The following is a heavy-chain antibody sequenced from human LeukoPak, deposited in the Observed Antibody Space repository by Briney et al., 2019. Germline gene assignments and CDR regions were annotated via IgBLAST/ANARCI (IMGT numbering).Heavy chain of an antibody. D-gene: IGHD3-22*01. V-gene: IGHV4-38-2*02. CDR2: IYHSGST. CDR1: GYSISSGYY. CDR3: ARSYDSSGYYYDYYYYMDV. J-gene: IGHJ6*03. Sequence: SETLSLTCTVSGYSISSGYYWGWIRQPPGKGLEWIGSIYHSGSTYYNPSLKSRVTISVDTSKNQFSLKLSSVTAADTAVYYCARSYDSSGYYYDYYYYMDVWGKGTTVTVSS.